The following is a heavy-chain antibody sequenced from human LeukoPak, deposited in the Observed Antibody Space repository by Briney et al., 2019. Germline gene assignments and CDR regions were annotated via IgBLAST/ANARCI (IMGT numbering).Heavy chain of an antibody. D-gene: IGHD1-26*01. CDR2: IYTSGST. CDR3: AKQPKWELRPYFDY. V-gene: IGHV4-4*07. CDR1: GGSISSYY. Sequence: NSSETLSLTCTVSGGSISSYYWSWIRQPAGKGLEWIGRIYTSGSTNYNPSLKSRVTMSVDTSKNQFSLKLSFVTAADTAVYYCAKQPKWELRPYFDYWGQGTLVTVSS. J-gene: IGHJ4*02.